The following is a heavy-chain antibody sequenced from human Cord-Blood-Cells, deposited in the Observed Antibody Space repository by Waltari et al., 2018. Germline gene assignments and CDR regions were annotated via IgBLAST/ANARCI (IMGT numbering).Heavy chain of an antibody. J-gene: IGHJ5*02. D-gene: IGHD6-13*01. CDR1: GGSISRGGYS. Sequence: QLQLQESGSGLVKPSQTLSLTCAVSGGSISRGGYSWIWIRQPPGKGLEWIGYIYHSGSTYYNPSLKSRVTISVDRSKNQFSLKLSSVTAADTAVYYCARDLDSSWYNWFDPWGQGTLVTVSS. CDR3: ARDLDSSWYNWFDP. CDR2: IYHSGST. V-gene: IGHV4-30-2*01.